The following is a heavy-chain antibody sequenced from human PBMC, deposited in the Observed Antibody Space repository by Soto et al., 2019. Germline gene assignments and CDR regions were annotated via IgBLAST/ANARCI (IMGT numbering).Heavy chain of an antibody. CDR2: IWYDGSNK. CDR1: GFTFGDYY. CDR3: ARSWDSSLYPNNWFDP. D-gene: IGHD6-13*01. Sequence: GGSLRLSCAASGFTFGDYYMSWIRQAPGTGLEWVAVIWYDGSNKYYADSVKGRFTISRDNSKNTLYLQMNSLRAEDTAVYYCARSWDSSLYPNNWFDPWGQGTLVTVSS. V-gene: IGHV3-33*08. J-gene: IGHJ5*02.